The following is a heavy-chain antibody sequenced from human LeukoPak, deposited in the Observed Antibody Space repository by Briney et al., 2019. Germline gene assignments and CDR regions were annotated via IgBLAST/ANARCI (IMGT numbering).Heavy chain of an antibody. J-gene: IGHJ4*02. CDR2: ISYDGSNK. Sequence: GRSLRLSCAASGFTFSSYGMHWVRQAPGKGLEWVAFISYDGSNKYYADSVKGRFTISRDNSKNTLYLQMNSLRAEDTAVYYCAKDRLIKYYYDSSGDIDYWGQGTLVTVSS. CDR1: GFTFSSYG. CDR3: AKDRLIKYYYDSSGDIDY. V-gene: IGHV3-30*18. D-gene: IGHD3-22*01.